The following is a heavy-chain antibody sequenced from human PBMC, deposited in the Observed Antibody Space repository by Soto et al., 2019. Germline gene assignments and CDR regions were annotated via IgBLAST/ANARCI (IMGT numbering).Heavy chain of an antibody. CDR3: AKLAGYCSSSSCYGHYAMDV. CDR2: INHSGST. Sequence: SETLSLTCAVYGGSFSGYYWTWIRQPPGTGLEWIGEINHSGSTNYNPSLKSRVTISVDTSKNQFSLKLRSVTAADTAVYYCAKLAGYCSSSSCYGHYAMDVWGQGTKVTVSS. D-gene: IGHD2-2*01. V-gene: IGHV4-34*01. J-gene: IGHJ6*02. CDR1: GGSFSGYY.